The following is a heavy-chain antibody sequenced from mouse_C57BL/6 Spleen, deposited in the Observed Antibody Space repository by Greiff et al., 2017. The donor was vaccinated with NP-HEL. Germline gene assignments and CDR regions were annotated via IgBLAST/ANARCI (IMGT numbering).Heavy chain of an antibody. CDR1: GYTFTDYE. CDR2: IDPETGGT. Sequence: VQLQQSGAELVRPGASVTLSCKASGYTFTDYEMHWVKQTPVHGLEWIGAIDPETGGTAYNQKFQGKAILTADKSSSTAYMELRSLTSEDSAVYYCTRRDYDYDDGAYAMDYWGQGTSVTVSS. CDR3: TRRDYDYDDGAYAMDY. V-gene: IGHV1-15*01. D-gene: IGHD2-4*01. J-gene: IGHJ4*01.